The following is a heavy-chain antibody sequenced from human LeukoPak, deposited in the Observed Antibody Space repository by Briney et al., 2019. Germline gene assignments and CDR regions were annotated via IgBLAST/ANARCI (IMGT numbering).Heavy chain of an antibody. J-gene: IGHJ4*02. CDR3: ARDVRSGSYEYYFDY. Sequence: GGSLRLSCAASGFTFSSYSMNWVRQAPGKGLEWVSSISSSSSYIYYADSVKGRFTISRDNAKNSLHLQMNSLRAEDTAVYYCARDVRSGSYEYYFDYWGQGTLVTVSS. V-gene: IGHV3-21*01. CDR1: GFTFSSYS. D-gene: IGHD1-26*01. CDR2: ISSSSSYI.